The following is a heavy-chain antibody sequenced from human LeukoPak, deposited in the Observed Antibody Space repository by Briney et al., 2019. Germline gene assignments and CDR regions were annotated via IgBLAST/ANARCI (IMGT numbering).Heavy chain of an antibody. CDR1: GGSISSYY. CDR2: IYYSGGT. CDR3: ARLGFSTSGSSLAPSDY. D-gene: IGHD1-26*01. J-gene: IGHJ4*02. V-gene: IGHV4-59*08. Sequence: SETLSPTCTVSGGSISSYYWSWIRQRPGKGLEWVGYIYYSGGTNYNPSLKSRVTISVDTSKKQFSLKPRSVTAADTAVYYCARLGFSTSGSSLAPSDYWGQGTLVTVSS.